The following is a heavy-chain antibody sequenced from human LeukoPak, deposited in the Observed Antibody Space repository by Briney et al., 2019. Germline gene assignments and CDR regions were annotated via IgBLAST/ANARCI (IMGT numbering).Heavy chain of an antibody. J-gene: IGHJ4*02. CDR1: GFTFSDYY. Sequence: PGGSLRLSCAASGFTFSDYYMSWIRQAPGKGLEWVSYISSSGSTIYSADSVKGRFTLSRDNAKNSLYLQMNSLRAEDTAVYYCARYHTTHIAAAGKSYQLDYWGQGTLVTVSS. CDR2: ISSSGSTI. D-gene: IGHD6-13*01. CDR3: ARYHTTHIAAAGKSYQLDY. V-gene: IGHV3-11*01.